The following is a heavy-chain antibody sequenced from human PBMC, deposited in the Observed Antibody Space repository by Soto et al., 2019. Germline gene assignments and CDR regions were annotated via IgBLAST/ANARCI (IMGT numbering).Heavy chain of an antibody. D-gene: IGHD2-15*01. V-gene: IGHV1-2*04. Sequence: ASVKVSCKASGYTFTGYYMHWVRQAPGQGLEWMGWINPNSGGTNYAQKFQGWVTMTRDTSISTAYMELSRLRSDDTAVYYCARDGKSGGTRGYLGMDVWGQGTTVTVSS. CDR2: INPNSGGT. CDR1: GYTFTGYY. CDR3: ARDGKSGGTRGYLGMDV. J-gene: IGHJ6*02.